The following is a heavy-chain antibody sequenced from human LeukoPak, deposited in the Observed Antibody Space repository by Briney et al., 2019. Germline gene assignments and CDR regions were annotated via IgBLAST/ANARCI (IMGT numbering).Heavy chain of an antibody. D-gene: IGHD1-26*01. CDR1: GYTLTELS. CDR2: FDPEDGET. Sequence: ASVKVSCKVSGYTLTELSMHWVRQAPGKGLEWMGGFDPEDGETIYAQKFQGRVTMTEDTSTDTAYMELSSLRSEDTAVYYCATSGATSDFHAFDIWGQGTMVTVSS. V-gene: IGHV1-24*01. CDR3: ATSGATSDFHAFDI. J-gene: IGHJ3*02.